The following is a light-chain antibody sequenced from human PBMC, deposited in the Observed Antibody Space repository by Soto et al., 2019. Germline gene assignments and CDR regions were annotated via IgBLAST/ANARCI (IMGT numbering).Light chain of an antibody. CDR3: QQFNSYSWT. CDR2: KAS. CDR1: QSISSW. Sequence: DIQMTQSPSTLSASVGARVSITCRASQSISSWLAWYQQKPGKAPKLLIYKASSLESGVPSRFSGSGSGTEFTLTISSLQPDDFATYYCQQFNSYSWTFGQGTRWIS. V-gene: IGKV1-5*03. J-gene: IGKJ1*01.